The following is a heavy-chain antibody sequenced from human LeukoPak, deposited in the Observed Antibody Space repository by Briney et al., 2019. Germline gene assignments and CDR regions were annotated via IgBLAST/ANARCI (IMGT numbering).Heavy chain of an antibody. J-gene: IGHJ4*02. Sequence: SVKASCKPSGGTFSSYVISWLRQAPGQGLEWMGRMIHIFGKANYAQKFQGRVTITTDESTSTAYMELSSLRSEDTAVYYCARVRRIFSTHYFDYWGQGTLVTVSS. CDR1: GGTFSSYV. CDR2: MIHIFGKA. D-gene: IGHD2/OR15-2a*01. V-gene: IGHV1-69*05. CDR3: ARVRRIFSTHYFDY.